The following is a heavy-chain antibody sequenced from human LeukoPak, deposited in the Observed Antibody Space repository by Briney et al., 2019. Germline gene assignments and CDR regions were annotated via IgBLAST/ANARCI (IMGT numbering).Heavy chain of an antibody. V-gene: IGHV3-11*06. D-gene: IGHD6-19*01. CDR1: GFTFSDYY. J-gene: IGHJ4*02. CDR3: ARRSYSSGYYFDY. CDR2: ISSSSSCT. Sequence: RGSLRLSCAASGFTFSDYYMSWIRQAPGKGLEWVSYISSSSSCTNYADSVKGRFTISRDNAKNSLYLQMNSLRAEDTAVYYCARRSYSSGYYFDYWGQGTLVTVSS.